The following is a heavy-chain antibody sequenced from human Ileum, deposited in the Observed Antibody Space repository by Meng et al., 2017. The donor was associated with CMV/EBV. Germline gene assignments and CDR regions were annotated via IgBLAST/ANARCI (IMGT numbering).Heavy chain of an antibody. CDR2: IHPTGTT. J-gene: IGHJ5*02. CDR1: GGSLTSYY. CDR3: ARAAARGVPVDL. V-gene: IGHV4-4*07. Sequence: QLQLQGSGPTRRDPSETLSLTCTVTGGSLTSYYWTGIRQPAGKGLEWIGRIHPTGTTDDNPSLRSRVSMSLDKSKNQFSLKLTSVTAADTAVYYCARAAARGVPVDLWGQGTLVTVSS. D-gene: IGHD3-10*01.